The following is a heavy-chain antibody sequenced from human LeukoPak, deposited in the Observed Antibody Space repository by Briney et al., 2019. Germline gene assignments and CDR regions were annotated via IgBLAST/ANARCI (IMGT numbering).Heavy chain of an antibody. CDR2: ISPYNGYT. D-gene: IGHD1-26*01. Sequence: ASVKVSCKASGYTFINSAIGWVRQAPGQGLEWMVWISPYNGYTKYAESLQGRVTMTTDTSTSTAYMELRSLRSDDTAMYYCARVGASYDGLIDYWGQGTRVTVSS. J-gene: IGHJ4*02. CDR3: ARVGASYDGLIDY. V-gene: IGHV1-18*01. CDR1: GYTFINSA.